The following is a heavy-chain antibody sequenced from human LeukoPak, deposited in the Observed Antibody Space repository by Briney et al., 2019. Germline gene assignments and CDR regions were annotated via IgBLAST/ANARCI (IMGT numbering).Heavy chain of an antibody. CDR1: GYTFIFHY. Sequence: ASVKVSCKASGYTFIFHYIHWVRQVPGQGLEWMGWVNPRSGGTNYAQKFHDRVTMTGDTSISTAYMDLSSLRSDDTAVYYCARTRSGKPDFWGQGTLVTASS. D-gene: IGHD6-25*01. V-gene: IGHV1-2*02. CDR2: VNPRSGGT. J-gene: IGHJ4*02. CDR3: ARTRSGKPDF.